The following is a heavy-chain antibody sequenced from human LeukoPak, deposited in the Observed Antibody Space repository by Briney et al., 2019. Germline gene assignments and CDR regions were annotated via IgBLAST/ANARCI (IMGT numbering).Heavy chain of an antibody. V-gene: IGHV3-30*01. CDR3: AGDRGYCSSTSCHNWFDP. D-gene: IGHD2-2*01. CDR1: GFTFSSYA. CDR2: ISYDGSNK. Sequence: PGGSLRLSCAASGFTFSSYAMHWVRQAPGKGLEWVAVISYDGSNKYYADSVKGRFTISRDNSKNTLYLQMNSLRAEDTAVYYCAGDRGYCSSTSCHNWFDPWGQGTLVTVSS. J-gene: IGHJ5*02.